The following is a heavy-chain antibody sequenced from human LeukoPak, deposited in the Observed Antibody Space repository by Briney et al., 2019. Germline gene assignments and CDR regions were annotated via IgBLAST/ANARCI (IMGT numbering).Heavy chain of an antibody. CDR3: AREGWSLGP. CDR1: GYTFASYG. V-gene: IGHV1-18*01. D-gene: IGHD2-8*01. J-gene: IGHJ5*02. CDR2: ISVYSGNT. Sequence: GASVKVSCKASGYTFASYGVSWVRQAPGQGPEWMAWISVYSGNTKYAQKFQDRVTLTADTSTSTVYMELRSLRSDDTAVYYCAREGWSLGPWGQGTLVTVSS.